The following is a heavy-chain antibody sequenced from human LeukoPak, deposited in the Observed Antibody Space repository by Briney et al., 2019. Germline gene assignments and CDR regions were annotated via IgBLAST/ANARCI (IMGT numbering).Heavy chain of an antibody. J-gene: IGHJ4*02. CDR2: IIHIFGTA. CDR1: GGTFSSYA. Sequence: SVTVSCKASGGTFSSYAISWVRQAPGQGLEWMGGIIHIFGTANYAQKFQGRVTITADESTSPAYMELSSLRSEDTAVYYCARTNDYGDYVDYWGQGTLVTVSS. V-gene: IGHV1-69*13. CDR3: ARTNDYGDYVDY. D-gene: IGHD4-17*01.